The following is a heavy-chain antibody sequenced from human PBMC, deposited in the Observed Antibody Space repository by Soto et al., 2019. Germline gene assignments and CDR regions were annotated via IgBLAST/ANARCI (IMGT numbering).Heavy chain of an antibody. V-gene: IGHV3-30*14. J-gene: IGHJ4*02. D-gene: IGHD2-15*01. Sequence: QVQLVESGGGVVQPGRSLRLSCAASGFTFSSYAMHWVRQAPGKGLEWVAGISYDGSNKYYANSVKGLFTIARDNSENTLYLQMNSLRAQATAVYYWARDALNCSRVICYPNFDYWGLVTLVTVS. CDR1: GFTFSSYA. CDR3: ARDALNCSRVICYPNFDY. CDR2: ISYDGSNK.